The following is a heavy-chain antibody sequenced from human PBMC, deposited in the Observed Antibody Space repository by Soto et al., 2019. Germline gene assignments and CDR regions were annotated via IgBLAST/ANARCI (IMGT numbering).Heavy chain of an antibody. Sequence: ASVKVSCKASGGTFSSYAISWVRQAPGQGLEWMGIINPSGGSTSYAQKFQGRVTMTRDTSTSTVYMELSSLRSEDTAVYYCASRHYYYDSSGYPDAFDIWGQGTMVTVS. D-gene: IGHD3-22*01. CDR1: GGTFSSYA. V-gene: IGHV1-46*01. J-gene: IGHJ3*02. CDR2: INPSGGST. CDR3: ASRHYYYDSSGYPDAFDI.